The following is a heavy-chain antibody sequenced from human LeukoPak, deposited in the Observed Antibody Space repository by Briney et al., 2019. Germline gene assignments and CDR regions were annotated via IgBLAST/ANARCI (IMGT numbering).Heavy chain of an antibody. CDR1: GFSLSTNGIC. J-gene: IGHJ5*02. V-gene: IGHV2-70*01. CDR2: IDWDDDK. D-gene: IGHD3-10*01. CDR3: ARCLWFGEGYNWFDP. Sequence: SGLALVKPTQTLTLTCTFSGFSLSTNGICVSWIRHPPGKALGWLALIDWDDDKYYTTSLKTRLTISKDSSKNQVVLIMTNIDPVDTATYYCARCLWFGEGYNWFDPWGEGTLVTVSS.